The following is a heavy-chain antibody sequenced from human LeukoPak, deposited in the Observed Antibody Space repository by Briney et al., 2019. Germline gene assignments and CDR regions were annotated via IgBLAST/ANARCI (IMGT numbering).Heavy chain of an antibody. J-gene: IGHJ4*02. CDR2: ISGSGGST. V-gene: IGHV3-23*01. CDR3: AKYIVATWYYFDY. Sequence: QPGGSLRLSCAASGFTFSSYAMSWVRQAPGKGLEWVSAISGSGGSTYYADSVKGRFTISRDNSKNTPYLQMNSLRAEDTAVYYCAKYIVATWYYFDYWGQGTLVTVSS. D-gene: IGHD5-12*01. CDR1: GFTFSSYA.